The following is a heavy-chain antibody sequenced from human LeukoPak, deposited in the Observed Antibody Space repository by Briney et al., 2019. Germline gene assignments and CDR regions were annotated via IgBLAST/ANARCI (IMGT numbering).Heavy chain of an antibody. CDR1: GFTFGGYT. J-gene: IGHJ4*02. Sequence: GGSLRLSCAASGFTFGGYTMNWVRQAPGKGLEWVSSISSRSSDIYYADSVKGRFTISGDNAKNSLYLQMNSLRAEDTAVYFCARALYYDILTGYQSHSYYFDYWGQGTLVTVSS. D-gene: IGHD3-9*01. CDR2: ISSRSSDI. V-gene: IGHV3-21*01. CDR3: ARALYYDILTGYQSHSYYFDY.